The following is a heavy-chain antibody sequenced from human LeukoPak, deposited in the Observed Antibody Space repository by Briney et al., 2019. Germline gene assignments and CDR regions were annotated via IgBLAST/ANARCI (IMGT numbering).Heavy chain of an antibody. CDR1: GGSFSGYY. CDR2: INHSGST. V-gene: IGHV4-34*01. CDR3: ARDSFYGSGSRNWFDP. Sequence: SETLSLTCAVYGGSFSGYYWSWIRQPPGKGLEWIGEINHSGSTNYNPSLKSRVTISVDTSKNQFSLKLSSVTAADTAVYYCARDSFYGSGSRNWFDPWGQGTLVTVSS. D-gene: IGHD3-10*01. J-gene: IGHJ5*02.